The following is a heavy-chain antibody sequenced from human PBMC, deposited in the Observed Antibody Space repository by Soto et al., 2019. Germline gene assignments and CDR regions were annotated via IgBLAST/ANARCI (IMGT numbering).Heavy chain of an antibody. CDR1: GFTFSSYA. Sequence: QVPLVESGGGVVQPGRSLRLSCAASGFTFSSYAMHWVRQAPGKGLEWVAVISYDGSNKYYPDSVKGRFTISRDNSKNTLYLQMNSLSAEDTAVYYCARDQGGDGYNYWDYWGQGTLVTVSS. D-gene: IGHD5-12*01. CDR2: ISYDGSNK. CDR3: ARDQGGDGYNYWDY. J-gene: IGHJ4*02. V-gene: IGHV3-30-3*01.